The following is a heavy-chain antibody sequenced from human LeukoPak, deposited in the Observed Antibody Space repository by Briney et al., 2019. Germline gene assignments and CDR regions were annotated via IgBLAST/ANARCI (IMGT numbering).Heavy chain of an antibody. CDR1: GFTVGSSY. D-gene: IGHD5-24*01. Sequence: SGGSLRLSCAASGFTVGSSYMNWIRQAPGKGLEWVSLVSGGGDTFYADSVKGRFTISRHSSKNTPYLEVDSLKPEDTAVYFCARDSRDGYYYVGTDSWGQGTLVTVSS. J-gene: IGHJ4*02. CDR3: ARDSRDGYYYVGTDS. CDR2: VSGGGDT. V-gene: IGHV3-53*04.